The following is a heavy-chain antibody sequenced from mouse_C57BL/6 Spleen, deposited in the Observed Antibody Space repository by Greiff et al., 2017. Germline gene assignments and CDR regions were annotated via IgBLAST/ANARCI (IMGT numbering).Heavy chain of an antibody. J-gene: IGHJ1*03. Sequence: EVQVVESGGGLVQPGGSLSLSCAASGFTFTDYYMSWVRQPPGKALEWLGFIRNKANGYTTEYSASVKGRFTISRDNSQSILYLQMNALRAEDSSTYYCAARIRGGSSYVHWYFDVWGTGTTVTVSS. CDR1: GFTFTDYY. CDR3: AARIRGGSSYVHWYFDV. V-gene: IGHV7-3*01. CDR2: IRNKANGYTT. D-gene: IGHD1-1*01.